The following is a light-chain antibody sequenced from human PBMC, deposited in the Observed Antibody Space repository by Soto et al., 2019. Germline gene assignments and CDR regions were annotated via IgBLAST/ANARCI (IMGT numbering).Light chain of an antibody. CDR1: RTNIESNT. CDR3: ASWDASLNGWM. CDR2: SNN. Sequence: QSVLTQPPSASGTPGQRVAISCSGSRTNIESNTVNWYQQLPGAAPKLLTFSNNQRPSGVPDRFSGSKSGTSASLAISGLQSEDEADYFCASWDASLNGWMFGGGTKVTVL. V-gene: IGLV1-44*01. J-gene: IGLJ3*02.